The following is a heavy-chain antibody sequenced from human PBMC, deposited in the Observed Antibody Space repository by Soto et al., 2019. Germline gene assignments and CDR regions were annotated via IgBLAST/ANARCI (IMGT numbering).Heavy chain of an antibody. CDR2: MNAGNGNT. D-gene: IGHD6-13*01. CDR1: GYTFTSYA. Sequence: QVQLVQSGAEVKKPGDSVKVSCKASGYTFTSYAMHWVRQAPEQRLEWMGWMNAGNGNTKYSQKFQGRVTITTDTSASTSYMELSSLRSEATAVYYCAREGIAATADYWGQGTLVTVCS. V-gene: IGHV1-3*01. CDR3: AREGIAATADY. J-gene: IGHJ4*02.